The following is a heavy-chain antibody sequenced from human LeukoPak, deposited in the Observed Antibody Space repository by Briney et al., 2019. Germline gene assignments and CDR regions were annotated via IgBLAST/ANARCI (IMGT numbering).Heavy chain of an antibody. CDR2: IYYSGST. Sequence: SETLSLTCTVSGGSISSYYWSWIRQPPGKGLEWIGYIYYSGSTYYNPSLKSRVTISVDTSKNQFSLKLSSVAAADPAVYYCASGVGDFWSGYYRSNYNYYMDVWGKGTTVTVSS. CDR3: ASGVGDFWSGYYRSNYNYYMDV. D-gene: IGHD3-3*01. V-gene: IGHV4-59*12. CDR1: GGSISSYY. J-gene: IGHJ6*03.